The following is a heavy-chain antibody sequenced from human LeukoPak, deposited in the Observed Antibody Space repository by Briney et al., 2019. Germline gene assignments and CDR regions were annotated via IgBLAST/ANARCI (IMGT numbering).Heavy chain of an antibody. J-gene: IGHJ4*02. CDR1: GFTFSSYG. D-gene: IGHD1-26*01. CDR2: IWNDGSNK. Sequence: GGSLRLSCAASGFTFSSYGMHWVRQAPGKGLEWVAVIWNDGSNKYYADSVKGRFTISRDNSRNTLYLQMNSLGGEDTAVYYCARDGWELLRDLGPLNYWGQGTLVTVSS. V-gene: IGHV3-33*08. CDR3: ARDGWELLRDLGPLNY.